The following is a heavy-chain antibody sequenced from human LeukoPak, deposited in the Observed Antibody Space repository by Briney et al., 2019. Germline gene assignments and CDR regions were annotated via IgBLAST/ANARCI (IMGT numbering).Heavy chain of an antibody. D-gene: IGHD2-2*01. CDR1: GGTFSSYA. Sequence: SVKVSCKASGGTFSSYAISWVRQAPGQGLEWMGRIIPILGIANYAQKFRGRVTITADKSTSTAYMELSSLRSEDTAVYYCASESCSSTSCYEWGQGTLVTVSS. V-gene: IGHV1-69*04. CDR2: IIPILGIA. J-gene: IGHJ4*02. CDR3: ASESCSSTSCYE.